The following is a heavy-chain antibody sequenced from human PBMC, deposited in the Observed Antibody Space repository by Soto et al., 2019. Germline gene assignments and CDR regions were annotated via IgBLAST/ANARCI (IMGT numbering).Heavy chain of an antibody. CDR1: GFTFSSYA. CDR3: ATVVVVVAHIGYFDY. J-gene: IGHJ4*02. CDR2: ISGSGGST. D-gene: IGHD2-15*01. Sequence: GGSLRLSCAASGFTFSSYAMSWVRQAPGKGLEWVSAISGSGGSTYYADSVKGRFTISRDNSKNTLYLQMNSLRAEDTAVYYCATVVVVVAHIGYFDYWGQGTLVTVSS. V-gene: IGHV3-23*01.